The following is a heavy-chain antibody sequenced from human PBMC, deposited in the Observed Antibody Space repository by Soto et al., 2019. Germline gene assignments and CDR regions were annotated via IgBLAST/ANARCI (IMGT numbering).Heavy chain of an antibody. J-gene: IGHJ4*02. CDR1: GGSISSSSYY. CDR2: IYYSGST. D-gene: IGHD5-12*01. V-gene: IGHV4-39*01. Sequence: SETLSLTCTVSGGSISSSSYYWGWIRQPPGKGLEWIGSIYYSGSTYYNPSLKSRVTISVDTSKNQFSLKLSSVTAADTAVYYCARGTYSGYDYFRYYFDYWGQGTLVTVSS. CDR3: ARGTYSGYDYFRYYFDY.